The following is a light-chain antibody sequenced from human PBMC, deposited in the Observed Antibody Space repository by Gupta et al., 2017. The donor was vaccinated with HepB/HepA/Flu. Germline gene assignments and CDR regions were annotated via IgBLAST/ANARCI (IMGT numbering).Light chain of an antibody. V-gene: IGKV1-9*01. J-gene: IGKJ4*01. CDR1: QDINSH. CDR2: DTS. CDR3: QQFNSHPLT. Sequence: EIQWAQSPSFLSASVGDRVTITCLASQDINSHFNWYQQKPGRAPKLLIYDTSTLQSGVPLRFSGSGSGTDFTLTISSLHPEDFATYYCQQFNSHPLTFGGGTKVEIK.